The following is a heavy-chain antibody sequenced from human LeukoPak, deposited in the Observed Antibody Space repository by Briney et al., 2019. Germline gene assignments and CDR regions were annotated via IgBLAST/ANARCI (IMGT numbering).Heavy chain of an antibody. J-gene: IGHJ6*03. CDR3: ARDDYDWNIDRYYYMDV. V-gene: IGHV4-39*07. CDR1: GVSISSSSNY. D-gene: IGHD1-1*01. CDR2: IYYSGST. Sequence: SETLSLSCTVSGVSISSSSNYWGWIRQPPGKGLEWIGSIYYSGSTEYNPSLKSRVTISVDQSKSQFSLKLSSVTAADTAVYYCARDDYDWNIDRYYYMDVRGKGTTVTVSS.